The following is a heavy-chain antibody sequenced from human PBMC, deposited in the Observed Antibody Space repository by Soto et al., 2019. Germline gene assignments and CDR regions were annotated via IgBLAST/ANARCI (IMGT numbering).Heavy chain of an antibody. CDR2: IYYSGST. J-gene: IGHJ6*02. CDR1: GGSVNNADYF. V-gene: IGHV4-31*03. Sequence: QVRLEESGPGLVKPSETLSLICRVSGGSVNNADYFWSWIRHHPENGLYWIGYIYYSGSTRYNPSFKTRATLSIDTSKNQFSLRLNSVTVADTAVYFCARDADYGGSRGGMDVWGRGTTVTVSS. CDR3: ARDADYGGSRGGMDV. D-gene: IGHD4-17*01.